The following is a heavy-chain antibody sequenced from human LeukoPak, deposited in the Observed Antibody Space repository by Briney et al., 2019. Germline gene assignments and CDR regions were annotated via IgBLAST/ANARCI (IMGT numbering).Heavy chain of an antibody. D-gene: IGHD2-15*01. CDR2: TSTSGGTI. J-gene: IGHJ4*02. V-gene: IGHV3-48*01. CDR3: AKGRCGSGGCHFDY. CDR1: GFTFSSSS. Sequence: GGSLRLSCAASGFTFSSSSMNWVRQAPEKGLEWVSYTSTSGGTIYYADSVKGRFTVSRDNSKNTLYLQVNSLRAEDTAVYYCAKGRCGSGGCHFDYWGQGTLVTVSS.